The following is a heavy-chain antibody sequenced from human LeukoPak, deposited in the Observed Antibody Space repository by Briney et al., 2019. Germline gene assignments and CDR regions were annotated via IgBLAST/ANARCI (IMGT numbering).Heavy chain of an antibody. CDR3: ARGPPYIVVVTAIGFFDY. CDR2: IYYSGNT. J-gene: IGHJ4*02. D-gene: IGHD2-21*02. Sequence: SETLSLTCTVSGGSISGYYWSWIRQPPGKGLEWIGNIYYSGNTNYNPSLKSRVTISVDTSKNQFSLKLSSVTAADTAVYYCARGPPYIVVVTAIGFFDYWGQGTLVTVSS. V-gene: IGHV4-59*12. CDR1: GGSISGYY.